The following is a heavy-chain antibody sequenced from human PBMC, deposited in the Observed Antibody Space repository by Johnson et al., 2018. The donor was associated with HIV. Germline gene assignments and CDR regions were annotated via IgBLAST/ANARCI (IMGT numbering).Heavy chain of an antibody. CDR3: ARKGDAFDI. V-gene: IGHV3-74*02. CDR2: INNDGSST. CDR1: GFTFSNYW. Sequence: VYLVESGGGLVQPGGSLRLSCAASGFTFSNYWMHWVRQVPGKGLVWVSRINNDGSSTSYADSVKGRFTISRDNGRNSLYLQMNSLRAEDTAVYYCARKGDAFDIWGQGTKVTVSS. J-gene: IGHJ3*02.